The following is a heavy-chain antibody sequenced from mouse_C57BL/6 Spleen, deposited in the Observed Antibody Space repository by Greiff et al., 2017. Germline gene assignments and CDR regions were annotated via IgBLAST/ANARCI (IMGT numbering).Heavy chain of an antibody. CDR2: IDPENGDT. J-gene: IGHJ3*01. Sequence: EVQLQQSGAELVRPGASVKLSCTASGFNIKDDYMHWVKQRPEQGLEWIGWIDPENGDTEYASKFQGKATITADTSSNTAYLQLSSLTSEDTAVYYGTRNSLYYGNYVPWFAYWGQGTLVTVSA. D-gene: IGHD2-1*01. CDR1: GFNIKDDY. V-gene: IGHV14-4*01. CDR3: TRNSLYYGNYVPWFAY.